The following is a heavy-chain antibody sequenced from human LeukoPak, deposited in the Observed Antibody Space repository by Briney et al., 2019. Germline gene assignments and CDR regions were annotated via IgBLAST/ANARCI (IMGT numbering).Heavy chain of an antibody. CDR3: ARDRAVTQDWVEFDP. CDR2: IRDSGET. CDR1: GFSVSNYY. Sequence: PGGSLRLSCAGSGFSVSNYYMSWVRQAPRKGLEWVSLIRDSGETFYADSVKGRFTISRDNSKNTMYLQMNRLRVEDTAVYFCARDRAVTQDWVEFDPWGQGTLVTVSS. V-gene: IGHV3-66*03. J-gene: IGHJ5*02. D-gene: IGHD4-17*01.